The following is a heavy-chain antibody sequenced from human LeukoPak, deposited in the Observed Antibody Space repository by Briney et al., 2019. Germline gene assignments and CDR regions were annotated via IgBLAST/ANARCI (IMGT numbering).Heavy chain of an antibody. V-gene: IGHV1-69*05. CDR1: GGTFSSYA. CDR3: ARADIVVVPAAMPGAFNI. CDR2: IIPIFGTA. Sequence: SVKVSCKASGGTFSSYAISWVRQAPGQGLEWMGGIIPIFGTANYAQKFQGRVTITTDESTSTAYMELSSLRSEDTAVYYCARADIVVVPAAMPGAFNIWGQGTMVTVSS. D-gene: IGHD2-2*01. J-gene: IGHJ3*02.